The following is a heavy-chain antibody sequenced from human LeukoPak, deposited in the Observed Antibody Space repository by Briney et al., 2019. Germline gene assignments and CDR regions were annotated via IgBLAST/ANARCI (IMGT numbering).Heavy chain of an antibody. CDR3: AKGLTSGWSVDAFDM. J-gene: IGHJ3*02. Sequence: GGSLRLSCAASGFTVSSNYMSWVRQAPGKGLEWVSLIDSGGSTYYADSVKGRFTISRDNSKDTLYLQMNSLRAEDTAVYYCAKGLTSGWSVDAFDMWGQGTMVTVSS. CDR1: GFTVSSNY. D-gene: IGHD6-19*01. CDR2: IDSGGST. V-gene: IGHV3-53*01.